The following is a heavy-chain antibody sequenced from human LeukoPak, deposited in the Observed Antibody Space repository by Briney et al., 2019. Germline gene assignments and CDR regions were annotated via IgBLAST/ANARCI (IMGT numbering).Heavy chain of an antibody. CDR1: GFTFSSYA. J-gene: IGHJ3*02. V-gene: IGHV3-66*01. CDR2: IYSGGST. Sequence: GGSLRLSCAASGFTFSSYAMSWVRQAPGKGLEWVSVIYSGGSTYYADSVKGRFTISRDNSKNTLYLQMNSLRAEDTAVYYCARAKGVVGATFAFDIWGQGTMVTVSS. D-gene: IGHD1-26*01. CDR3: ARAKGVVGATFAFDI.